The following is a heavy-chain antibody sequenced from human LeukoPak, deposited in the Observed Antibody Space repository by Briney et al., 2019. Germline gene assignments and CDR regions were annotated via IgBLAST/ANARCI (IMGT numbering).Heavy chain of an antibody. J-gene: IGHJ6*03. CDR1: GFTFSSYW. V-gene: IGHV3-74*01. D-gene: IGHD6-13*01. CDR2: INSDGSST. CDR3: AREGLYSNNWYPGYYYMDV. Sequence: GGSLRLSCAASGFTFSSYWMHWVRQAPGKGLVWVSRINSDGSSTSYADSVKGRFTISRDNARNSLYLDMNSLRAEDTAVYYCAREGLYSNNWYPGYYYMDVWGKGTTVTVSS.